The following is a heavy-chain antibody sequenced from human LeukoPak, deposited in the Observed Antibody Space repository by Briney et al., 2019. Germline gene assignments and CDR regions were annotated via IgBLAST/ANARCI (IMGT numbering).Heavy chain of an antibody. V-gene: IGHV1-69*06. Sequence: SVKVSCKASGGTFISYAISWVGQAPGQGLEWMGGIIPIFGTANYAQKFQGRVTITADKSTSTAYMELSSLRSEDTAVYYCARGPGIAVADNFDYWGQGTLVTVSS. J-gene: IGHJ4*02. D-gene: IGHD6-19*01. CDR2: IIPIFGTA. CDR1: GGTFISYA. CDR3: ARGPGIAVADNFDY.